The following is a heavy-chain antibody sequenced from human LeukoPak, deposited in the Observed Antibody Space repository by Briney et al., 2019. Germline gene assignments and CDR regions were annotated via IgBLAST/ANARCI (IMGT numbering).Heavy chain of an antibody. CDR3: ARVSPSYDYYYYYMDV. V-gene: IGHV4-61*02. J-gene: IGHJ6*03. CDR2: IYTSGST. CDR1: GGSISSGSYY. D-gene: IGHD2-8*01. Sequence: SQTLSLTCTVSGGSISSGSYYWSWIRQPAGKGLEWIGRIYTSGSTNYNPSLKSRVTISVDTSKNQFSLKLSSVTAADTAVYYCARVSPSYDYYYYYMDVWGKGTTVTISS.